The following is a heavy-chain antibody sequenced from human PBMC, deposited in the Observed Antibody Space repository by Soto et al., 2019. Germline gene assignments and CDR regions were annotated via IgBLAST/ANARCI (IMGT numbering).Heavy chain of an antibody. D-gene: IGHD5-12*01. V-gene: IGHV4-38-2*01. CDR2: IYHNGCS. Sequence: SETLSLTCAASGYFITTGYYWGWVRQPPGKGLEWIGSIYHNGCSDYNPSLKSRVTMSVDKSKNTFSLYLSSVTAADTAVYYCAGGYGSTMNLGFLLGGFDVWGQGAMVTVSS. J-gene: IGHJ3*01. CDR1: GYFITTGYY. CDR3: AGGYGSTMNLGFLLGGFDV.